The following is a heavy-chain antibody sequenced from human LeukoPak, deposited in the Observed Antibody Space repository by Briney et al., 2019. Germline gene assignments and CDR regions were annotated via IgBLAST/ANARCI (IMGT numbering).Heavy chain of an antibody. CDR1: GFTFSSHA. D-gene: IGHD3-10*01. J-gene: IGHJ3*02. CDR2: ISSNGGST. CDR3: ARKRGSELDI. Sequence: GGSLRLSCAASGFTFSSHAMHWVRQAPGKGLEYVSAISSNGGSTYYANSVKGRFTISRDNSKNTLYLQMGSLRAEDMAVYYCARKRGSELDIWGQGTMVTVSS. V-gene: IGHV3-64*01.